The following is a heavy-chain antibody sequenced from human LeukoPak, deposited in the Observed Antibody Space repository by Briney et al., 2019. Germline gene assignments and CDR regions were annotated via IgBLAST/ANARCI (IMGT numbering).Heavy chain of an antibody. CDR2: VSWNGGNI. J-gene: IGHJ5*02. CDR1: GFNLDEYA. Sequence: PGRPLRLSCVASGFNLDEYAMHWVRQAPGKGLEWVSGVSWNGGNIGYADSVKGRVTLSRDNAKNSLYLQLSSLRPEDTALYYCAKGASVWLLESRFDPWGQGTLVTVSS. V-gene: IGHV3-9*01. CDR3: AKGASVWLLESRFDP. D-gene: IGHD4-23*01.